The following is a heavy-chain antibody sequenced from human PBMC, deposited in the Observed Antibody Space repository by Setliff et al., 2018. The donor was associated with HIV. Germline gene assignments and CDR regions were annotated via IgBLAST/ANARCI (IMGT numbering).Heavy chain of an antibody. CDR1: GLTLKNYW. V-gene: IGHV3-74*01. CDR2: ITNDGSLASDGTKT. D-gene: IGHD1-1*01. CDR3: ARDPESQGEPSDY. J-gene: IGHJ4*02. Sequence: PGGSLRLSCAGSGLTLKNYWVHWVRQAPGKGLVWVSRITNDGSLASDGTKTGYADSVKGRFSISRDNAKNTLYLQMNSLSAEDTAVYFCARDPESQGEPSDYWGQGTLVTVSS.